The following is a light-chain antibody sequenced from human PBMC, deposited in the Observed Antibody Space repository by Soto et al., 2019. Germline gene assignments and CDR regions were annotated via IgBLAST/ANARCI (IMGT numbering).Light chain of an antibody. Sequence: QSVLTQPPSVSEAPRQRVTISCSGSSSNIGKNAVNWFQQVLGKAPTLLIYYDDLLPSGVSDRFSGSKSGTSASLAISGLQSEDEADYYCATWDDTLNGVLFGGGTKLTVL. CDR3: ATWDDTLNGVL. J-gene: IGLJ3*02. V-gene: IGLV1-36*01. CDR1: SSNIGKNA. CDR2: YDD.